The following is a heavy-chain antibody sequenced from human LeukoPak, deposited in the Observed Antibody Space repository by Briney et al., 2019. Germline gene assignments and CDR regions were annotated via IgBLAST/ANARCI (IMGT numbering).Heavy chain of an antibody. J-gene: IGHJ6*04. D-gene: IGHD3-10*02. CDR1: GFTFSDYE. CDR3: AELGITMIGGV. V-gene: IGHV3-48*03. CDR2: ISTSGSAM. Sequence: GGSLRLSCAASGFTFSDYEMNWVRQTPGKGLEFVSFISTSGSAMYYADSVKGRFTISRDNAKNSLYLQMNSLRAEDTAVYYCAELGITMIGGVWGKGTTVTISS.